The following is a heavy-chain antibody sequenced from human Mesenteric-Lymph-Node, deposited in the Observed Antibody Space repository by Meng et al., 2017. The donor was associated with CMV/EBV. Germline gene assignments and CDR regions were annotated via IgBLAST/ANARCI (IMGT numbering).Heavy chain of an antibody. CDR2: ISSSSSYI. D-gene: IGHD5-24*01. CDR1: GFTFSSYS. J-gene: IGHJ3*02. Sequence: GESLKISCAASGFTFSSYSMNWVRQAPGKGLEWVSSISSSSSYIYYADSVKGRFTISRDNAKNSLYLQMNSLRAEDTAVYYCARGRWLRESEDIWGQGTMVTVSS. V-gene: IGHV3-21*01. CDR3: ARGRWLRESEDI.